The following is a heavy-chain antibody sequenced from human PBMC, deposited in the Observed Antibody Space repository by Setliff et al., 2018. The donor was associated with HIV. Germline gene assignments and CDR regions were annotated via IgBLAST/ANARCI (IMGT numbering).Heavy chain of an antibody. J-gene: IGHJ6*02. CDR3: ARIFGDQGYYYGMDV. CDR2: IYYSGST. CDR1: GGSISGYY. D-gene: IGHD3-3*01. Sequence: TSETLSLTCTVSGGSISGYYWSWIRQPPGKGLEWIGYIYYSGSTNYNPSLKSRVAISVDTSKNQFSLKLSSVIAADTAVYYCARIFGDQGYYYGMDVWGQGTTVTVSS. V-gene: IGHV4-59*01.